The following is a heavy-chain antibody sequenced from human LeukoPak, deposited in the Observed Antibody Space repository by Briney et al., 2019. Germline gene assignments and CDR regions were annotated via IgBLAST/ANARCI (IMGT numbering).Heavy chain of an antibody. V-gene: IGHV3-23*01. CDR1: GFTFSGYG. Sequence: GGSLRLSCAASGFTFSGYGMSWVRQAPGKGLEWVSAISGSGGSTYYADSVKGRFTISRDNSKNTLYLQMNSLRAEDTAVYYCAKGHYSSSWQGFDYWGQGTLVTVSS. CDR3: AKGHYSSSWQGFDY. J-gene: IGHJ4*02. D-gene: IGHD6-13*01. CDR2: ISGSGGST.